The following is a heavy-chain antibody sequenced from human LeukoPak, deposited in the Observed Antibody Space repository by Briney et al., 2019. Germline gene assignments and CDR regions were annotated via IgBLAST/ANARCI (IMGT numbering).Heavy chain of an antibody. CDR2: FDPEDGET. CDR1: GYTRTELS. J-gene: IGHJ4*02. D-gene: IGHD4-17*01. V-gene: IGHV1-24*01. CDR3: ATVTVPLRSDDY. Sequence: ASVKVSCKVSGYTRTELSMHWVRQAPGKGLEWMGGFDPEDGETIYAQKFQGRVTMTEDTSTDTAYMEQSSLRSEDTAVYYCATVTVPLRSDDYWGQGTLVTVSS.